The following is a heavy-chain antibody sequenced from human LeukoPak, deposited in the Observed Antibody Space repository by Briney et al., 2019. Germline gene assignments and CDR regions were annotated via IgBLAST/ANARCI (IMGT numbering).Heavy chain of an antibody. CDR1: GGSFSGYY. Sequence: SETLSLTCAVYGGSFSGYYWSWIRQPPGKGLEWIREINHSGSTNYNPSLKSRVTISVDTSKNQFSLKLSSVTAADTAVYYCARDLSGGSDYWGQGTLVTVSS. V-gene: IGHV4-34*01. CDR2: INHSGST. D-gene: IGHD2/OR15-2a*01. CDR3: ARDLSGGSDY. J-gene: IGHJ4*02.